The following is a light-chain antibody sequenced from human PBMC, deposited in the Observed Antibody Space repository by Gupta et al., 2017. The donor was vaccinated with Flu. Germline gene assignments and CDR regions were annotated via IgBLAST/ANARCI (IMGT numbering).Light chain of an antibody. Sequence: ISVIVTSSDVGGYDYVSWYQQHPGKVPKIMIYDVTKRPSGVPDRFSGAKSGNTAFLTVSGLQAEDDADYYCCSYAGSYAGNYYLFGGGTKLTVL. J-gene: IGLJ2*01. CDR2: DVT. CDR1: SSDVGGYDY. CDR3: CSYAGSYAGNYYL. V-gene: IGLV2-11*01.